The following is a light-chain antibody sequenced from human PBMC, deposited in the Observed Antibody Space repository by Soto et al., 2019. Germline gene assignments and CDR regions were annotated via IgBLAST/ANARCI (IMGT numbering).Light chain of an antibody. Sequence: QSALTQPRSVSGSPGQSVTISCTGTSSDVGGYNYVSWYQQHPGKAPKLMIYDVGKRPSGVPDRFSGSKSGNTASLTISGLQAEEGADYYCCSYAGSYTYVFGTGTKLTVL. J-gene: IGLJ1*01. V-gene: IGLV2-11*01. CDR3: CSYAGSYTYV. CDR2: DVG. CDR1: SSDVGGYNY.